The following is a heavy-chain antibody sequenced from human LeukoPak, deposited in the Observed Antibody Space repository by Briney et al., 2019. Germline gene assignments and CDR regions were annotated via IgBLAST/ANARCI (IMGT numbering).Heavy chain of an antibody. V-gene: IGHV1-69*08. CDR3: ARDRFVDYDFWSGYYPPAEIDY. CDR1: GGTFSSYT. Sequence: GASVKVSCTASGGTFSSYTISWVRQAPGQGLEWMGRIIPILGKANYAQKFQGRVTITADKSTSTAYMELSSLRSEDTAVYYCARDRFVDYDFWSGYYPPAEIDYWGQGTLVTVSS. J-gene: IGHJ4*02. CDR2: IIPILGKA. D-gene: IGHD3-3*01.